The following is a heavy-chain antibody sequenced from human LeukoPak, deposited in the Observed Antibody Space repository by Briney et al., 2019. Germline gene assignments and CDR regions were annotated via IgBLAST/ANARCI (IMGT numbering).Heavy chain of an antibody. CDR1: GYTLTELS. J-gene: IGHJ4*02. CDR3: ATDPADTAMVIDY. Sequence: GASVKVSCKVSGYTLTELSMHWVRQAPGKGLEWMGGFDPEDGETIYAQKFQGRVTMTEDISTDTAYMELSSLRSEDTAVYYCATDPADTAMVIDYWGQGTLVTVSS. CDR2: FDPEDGET. V-gene: IGHV1-24*01. D-gene: IGHD5-18*01.